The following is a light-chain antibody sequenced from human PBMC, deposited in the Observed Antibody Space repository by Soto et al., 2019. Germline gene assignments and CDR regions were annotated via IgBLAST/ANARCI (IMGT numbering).Light chain of an antibody. J-gene: IGKJ1*01. Sequence: EIVMTQSPATLSVSPGERATLSCRASQSVRINLAWYQQKPGQAPRLLIYGASTRATGVPARVSGSGSGTELLLSITSLQSEDFALYYGQQCTNCPHSCGQGTKVEI. CDR3: QQCTNCPHS. V-gene: IGKV3-15*01. CDR2: GAS. CDR1: QSVRIN.